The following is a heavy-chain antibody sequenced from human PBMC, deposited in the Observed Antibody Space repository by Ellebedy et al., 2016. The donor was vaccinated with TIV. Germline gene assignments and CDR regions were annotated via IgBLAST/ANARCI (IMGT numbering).Heavy chain of an antibody. CDR2: INSDGSRT. CDR1: GFTFSSYW. Sequence: GESLKISCAASGFTFSSYWMHWVRQVPGKGLVWVSRINSDGSRTSYADSVKGRFTIYRDNAKNTLYLQMNSLRAEDTAVYYCARQMRDGFGDFDYWGQGTLVTVSS. D-gene: IGHD5-24*01. CDR3: ARQMRDGFGDFDY. V-gene: IGHV3-74*01. J-gene: IGHJ4*02.